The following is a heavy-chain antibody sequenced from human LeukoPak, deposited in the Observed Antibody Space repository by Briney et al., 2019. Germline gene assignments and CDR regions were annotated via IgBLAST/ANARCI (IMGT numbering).Heavy chain of an antibody. CDR3: ARLNYRGNPYEISFDY. V-gene: IGHV4-59*08. CDR2: IYYSGST. J-gene: IGHJ4*02. CDR1: GGSISSYY. D-gene: IGHD4-23*01. Sequence: SETLSLTGTVSGGSISSYYWSWIRQPPGKGLEWIGYIYYSGSTNYNPSLKSRVSISVDTSKNQFSLKLSSVTAADTAVYYCARLNYRGNPYEISFDYWGQGTLVTVSS.